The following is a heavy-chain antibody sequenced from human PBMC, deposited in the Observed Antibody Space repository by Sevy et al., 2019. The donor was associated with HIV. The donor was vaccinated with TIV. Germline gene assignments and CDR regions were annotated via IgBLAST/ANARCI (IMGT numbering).Heavy chain of an antibody. D-gene: IGHD2-2*01. V-gene: IGHV3-74*01. Sequence: GGSLRLSCAASGFTFSSYWMHWVRQAPGEGLVWVSRINSDGSSTTYADSVKGRFTISRDNTKNTLYLQMNRLRAEDTAVYYCARRVVPAAISDAFDIWGQVTMVTVSS. J-gene: IGHJ3*02. CDR3: ARRVVPAAISDAFDI. CDR2: INSDGSST. CDR1: GFTFSSYW.